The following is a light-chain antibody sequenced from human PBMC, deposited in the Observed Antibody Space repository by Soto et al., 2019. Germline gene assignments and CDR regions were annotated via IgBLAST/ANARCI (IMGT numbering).Light chain of an antibody. J-gene: IGKJ4*02. CDR1: XXVSQSVTTN. CDR3: QQYGSALRT. CDR2: WAS. V-gene: IGKV3-20*01. Sequence: EIVMRQVPATLSVSPGERVALSCRAIXXVSQSVTTNLAWYQQKPGQAPRLFSDWASSRATGSPDRFSGSGSGTDFTLTISRLEPEDFAVYYCQQYGSALRTFGGGTKVDIK.